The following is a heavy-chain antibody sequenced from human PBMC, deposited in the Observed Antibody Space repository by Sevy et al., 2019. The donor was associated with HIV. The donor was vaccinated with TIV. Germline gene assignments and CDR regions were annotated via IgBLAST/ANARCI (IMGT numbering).Heavy chain of an antibody. CDR3: ARDRAGYYYDSSGYPDY. D-gene: IGHD3-22*01. CDR2: IWYDGSNK. V-gene: IGHV3-33*01. CDR1: GFTFSSYG. J-gene: IGHJ4*02. Sequence: GGSLRLSCAASGFTFSSYGMHWVRPAPGKGLEWVAVIWYDGSNKYYADSVKGRFTISRDNSKNTLYLQMNSLRAEDTAVYYCARDRAGYYYDSSGYPDYWGQGTLVTVSS.